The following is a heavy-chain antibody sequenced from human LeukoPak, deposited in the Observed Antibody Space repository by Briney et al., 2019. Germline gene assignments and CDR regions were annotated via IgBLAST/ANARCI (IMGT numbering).Heavy chain of an antibody. Sequence: GGSLRLSCTASGLIFTNYAMTWVRQAPGKGLEWVSGITGSGGSTYYADSVKGRFTISRDNSKNTLYLQMNSLRAEDTAIYYCARDERLLSFLKWGQGTLVTVSS. J-gene: IGHJ4*02. CDR1: GLIFTNYA. CDR2: ITGSGGST. D-gene: IGHD3-3*01. CDR3: ARDERLLSFLK. V-gene: IGHV3-23*01.